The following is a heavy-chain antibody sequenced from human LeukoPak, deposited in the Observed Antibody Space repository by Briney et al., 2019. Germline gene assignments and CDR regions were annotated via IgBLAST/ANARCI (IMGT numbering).Heavy chain of an antibody. CDR2: INWNGGST. V-gene: IGHV3-20*01. D-gene: IGHD2-2*01. CDR1: GFIFNDYY. Sequence: GGSLRLSCAASGFIFNDYYMIRIRQAPGKGLEWVSGINWNGGSTGYADSVKGRFTISRDNAKNSLYLQMNSLRAEDTALYHCARAALDCSSTSCQGRTRGLDYYYGMDVWGQGTTVTVSS. CDR3: ARAALDCSSTSCQGRTRGLDYYYGMDV. J-gene: IGHJ6*02.